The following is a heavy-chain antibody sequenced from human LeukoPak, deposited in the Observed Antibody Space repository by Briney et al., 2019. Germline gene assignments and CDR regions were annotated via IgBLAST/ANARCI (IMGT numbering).Heavy chain of an antibody. D-gene: IGHD3-10*01. Sequence: GGSLRLSCAVSGFTFSSYSMNWVRQAPGKGLEWVSYISSSSSYIYYADSVKGRFTISRDNAKNSLYLQMNSLRAEDTAVYYCARDRAYPNYYGSGSRYFDYWGQGTLVTVSS. J-gene: IGHJ4*02. V-gene: IGHV3-21*05. CDR1: GFTFSSYS. CDR3: ARDRAYPNYYGSGSRYFDY. CDR2: ISSSSSYI.